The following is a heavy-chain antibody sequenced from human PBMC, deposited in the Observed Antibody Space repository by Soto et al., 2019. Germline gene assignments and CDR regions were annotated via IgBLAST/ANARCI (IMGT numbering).Heavy chain of an antibody. CDR2: ISWNSASI. CDR3: ATDVQTGGASTSRSYSFFDF. J-gene: IGHJ4*02. D-gene: IGHD3-10*01. V-gene: IGHV3-9*01. Sequence: DVQLVESGGGLVQPGGSLRLSCAASGFSFDDYAMHWVRQAPGKGLEWVSGISWNSASIDYADSVKGRFTISRDNAKKSLYLQMNSLRAEDTALYYCATDVQTGGASTSRSYSFFDFWGQGTLVSVSS. CDR1: GFSFDDYA.